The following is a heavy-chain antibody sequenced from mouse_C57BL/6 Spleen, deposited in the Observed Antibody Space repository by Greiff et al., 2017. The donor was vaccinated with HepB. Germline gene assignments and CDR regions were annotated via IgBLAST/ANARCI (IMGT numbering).Heavy chain of an antibody. Sequence: VKLQESGAELVRPGASVKLSCKASGYTFTDYYINWVKQRPGQGLEWIARIYPGSGNTYYNEKFKGKATLTAEKSSSTAYMQLSSLTSEDSAVYFCARNDGYYDYYAMDYWGQGTSVTVSS. V-gene: IGHV1-76*01. J-gene: IGHJ4*01. CDR3: ARNDGYYDYYAMDY. CDR1: GYTFTDYY. D-gene: IGHD2-3*01. CDR2: IYPGSGNT.